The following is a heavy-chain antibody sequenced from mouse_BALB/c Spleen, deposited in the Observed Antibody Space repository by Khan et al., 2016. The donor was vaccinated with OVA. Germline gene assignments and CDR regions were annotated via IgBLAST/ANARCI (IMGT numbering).Heavy chain of an antibody. Sequence: LQQPGSELVRPGASVKLSCKAPGYTFTSYWMHWVKQRPGQGLEWIGAIYPGSGSTNYDEKFKSKATLTVDTSSSTAYMQLSSLTSEDSAVYYCTRWSYWFAYWGQGTLVTVSA. V-gene: IGHV1S22*01. D-gene: IGHD2-12*01. CDR2: IYPGSGST. CDR3: TRWSYWFAY. J-gene: IGHJ3*01. CDR1: GYTFTSYW.